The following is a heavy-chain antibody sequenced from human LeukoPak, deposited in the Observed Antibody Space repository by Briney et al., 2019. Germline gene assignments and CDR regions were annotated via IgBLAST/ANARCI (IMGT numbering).Heavy chain of an antibody. Sequence: SQTLSLTCTVSGGSISSGGYYWSWIRQHPGKGLEWIGYIYYSGSTYYNPSLKSRVTISVDTSKNQFSLKLSSVTAADTAVYYCARHRARYSEFDYWGQGTLVTVSS. D-gene: IGHD6-13*01. J-gene: IGHJ4*02. CDR1: GGSISSGGYY. V-gene: IGHV4-31*03. CDR3: ARHRARYSEFDY. CDR2: IYYSGST.